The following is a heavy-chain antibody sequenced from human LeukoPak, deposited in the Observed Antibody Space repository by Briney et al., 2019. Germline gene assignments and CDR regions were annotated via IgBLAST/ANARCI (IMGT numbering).Heavy chain of an antibody. CDR1: GDTFATYW. CDR3: ARRDYYDSSGQNWHFDY. Sequence: GESLKISCQGSGDTFATYWIAWVRQMPGKGLELMGSIFPFDSDTRYSPSFQGQVTFSADKSINTAFLQWSSLRASDTAMYYCARRDYYDSSGQNWHFDYWGQGTLVTVSS. J-gene: IGHJ4*02. V-gene: IGHV5-51*01. CDR2: IFPFDSDT. D-gene: IGHD3-22*01.